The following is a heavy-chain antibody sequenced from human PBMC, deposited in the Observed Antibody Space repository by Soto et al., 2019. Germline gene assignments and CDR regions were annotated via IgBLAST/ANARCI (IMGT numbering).Heavy chain of an antibody. J-gene: IGHJ4*02. Sequence: EVQLVESGGGLVQPGGSLRLSCAASGFNFSTDDMHWVRQATGKGLEWVAAISTTGGTHYPDSVKGRFTISRANAENSLYLQMNSLTAGKTAVYYCARGRTRSSCYDYWGQGTLVTVSP. CDR1: GFNFSTDD. CDR3: ARGRTRSSCYDY. CDR2: ISTTGGT. V-gene: IGHV3-13*01. D-gene: IGHD2-15*01.